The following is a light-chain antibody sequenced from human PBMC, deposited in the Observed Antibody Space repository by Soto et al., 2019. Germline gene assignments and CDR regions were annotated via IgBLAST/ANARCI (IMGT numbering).Light chain of an antibody. V-gene: IGKV3-11*01. Sequence: EIVMTQSPVALSVSPGERAALSCRASQSVGRNFAWYQQRPGQAPRVLIYGTSTRATGVPARFSGSGSGTDFTLTISSLEPEDFAVYYCQQRSNWLTFGGGTKVEIK. CDR2: GTS. CDR3: QQRSNWLT. J-gene: IGKJ4*01. CDR1: QSVGRN.